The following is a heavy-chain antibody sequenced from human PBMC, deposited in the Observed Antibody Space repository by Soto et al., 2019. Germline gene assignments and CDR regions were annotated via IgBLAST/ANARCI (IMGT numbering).Heavy chain of an antibody. CDR3: ARGLGLGEC. V-gene: IGHV1-46*01. J-gene: IGHJ1*01. Sequence: QVQLVQSGAEVKKPGASVKVSCKASGYTFSSYYIHWVRQAPGQGLEWIGLINPNGGSKNYTHNFTGRLSGTSDPSTATVYMDMSALTSDDTAIYYCARGLGLGECWGKGTLVTVSS. CDR2: INPNGGSK. CDR1: GYTFSSYY. D-gene: IGHD3-9*01.